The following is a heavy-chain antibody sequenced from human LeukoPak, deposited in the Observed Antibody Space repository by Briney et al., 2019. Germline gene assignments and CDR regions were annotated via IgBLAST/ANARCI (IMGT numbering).Heavy chain of an antibody. Sequence: GGSLRLSCAASGFTFSNYAMNWVRQAPGRGLEWVASISGSGGSTYYADSVKGRFTISRDNSKNTLYLQLNSLRAEDTAVYYCAKDLAGSGSYSFDYWGQGTLVTVSS. CDR2: ISGSGGST. CDR1: GFTFSNYA. CDR3: AKDLAGSGSYSFDY. J-gene: IGHJ4*02. V-gene: IGHV3-23*01. D-gene: IGHD1-26*01.